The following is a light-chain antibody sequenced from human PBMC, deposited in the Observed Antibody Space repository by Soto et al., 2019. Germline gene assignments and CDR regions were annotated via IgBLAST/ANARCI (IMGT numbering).Light chain of an antibody. V-gene: IGKV3-20*01. CDR3: QHYGRSSWT. J-gene: IGKJ1*01. Sequence: ELTQSPATLSLSPGERVTLSCRASPTTRSSFVAWYQQKPGQAPRLLIYGASTRATGIPDRFSGSGSGTDFTLTISSLQPEDLAVYYCQHYGRSSWTFGQGTKVAIK. CDR2: GAS. CDR1: PTTRSSF.